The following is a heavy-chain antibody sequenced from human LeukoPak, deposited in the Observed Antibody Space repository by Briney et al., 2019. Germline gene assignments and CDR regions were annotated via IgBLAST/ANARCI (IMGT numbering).Heavy chain of an antibody. CDR2: FDPEDGET. V-gene: IGHV1-24*01. D-gene: IGHD3-10*01. CDR1: GYTLTELS. J-gene: IGHJ4*02. Sequence: ASVKVSCKVSGYTLTELSMHWVRQAPGKGLEWMGGFDPEDGETIYAQKFQGRVTMTEDTSTDTAYMELSSLRSEDTAVYYCAKLGRFGELLLFDYWGQGTLVTVSS. CDR3: AKLGRFGELLLFDY.